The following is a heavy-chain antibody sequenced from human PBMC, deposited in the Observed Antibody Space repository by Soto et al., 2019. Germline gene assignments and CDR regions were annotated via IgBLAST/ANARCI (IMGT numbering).Heavy chain of an antibody. Sequence: PSETLSLTCTVSGGSISSSSYYWGWIRQPPGKGLEWIGSIYYSGSTYYNPSLKSRVTISVDTSKNQFSLKLSSVTAADTAVYYCATDIVVVPAPLAPRREGSSSWYGSDGDNWFDPWGQGTLVTVSS. J-gene: IGHJ5*02. V-gene: IGHV4-39*01. CDR1: GGSISSSSYY. CDR2: IYYSGST. D-gene: IGHD2-2*01. CDR3: ATDIVVVPAPLAPRREGSSSWYGSDGDNWFDP.